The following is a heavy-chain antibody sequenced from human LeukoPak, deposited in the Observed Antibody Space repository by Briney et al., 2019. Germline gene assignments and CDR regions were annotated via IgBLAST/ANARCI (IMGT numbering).Heavy chain of an antibody. CDR2: IYYSGST. D-gene: IGHD3-3*01. Sequence: SETLSLTCTVSGGSISSYYWSWIRQPPGKGLEWIGYIYYSGSTNYNPSLKSRVTISADTSKNQFSLKLSSVTAADTAVYYCARGYYDFWSGYPPLDYWGQGTLVTVSS. CDR1: GGSISSYY. J-gene: IGHJ4*02. CDR3: ARGYYDFWSGYPPLDY. V-gene: IGHV4-59*01.